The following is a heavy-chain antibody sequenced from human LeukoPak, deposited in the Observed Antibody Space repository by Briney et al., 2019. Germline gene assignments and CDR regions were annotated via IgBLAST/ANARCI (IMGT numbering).Heavy chain of an antibody. CDR3: ARVHDTSGYYYMLDY. V-gene: IGHV4-34*01. Sequence: PSETLSLTCAVYGGSFSGYYWSWIRQPPGKGLEWIGEINHSGSTNYNPSLKSRVTISVDTSKNQFSLKLSSVTAADTAVYHCARVHDTSGYYYMLDYWGQGTLVTVSS. D-gene: IGHD3-22*01. CDR1: GGSFSGYY. J-gene: IGHJ4*02. CDR2: INHSGST.